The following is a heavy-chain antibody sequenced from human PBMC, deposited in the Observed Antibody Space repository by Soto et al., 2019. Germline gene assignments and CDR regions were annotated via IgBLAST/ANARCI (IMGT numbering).Heavy chain of an antibody. V-gene: IGHV1-69*01. D-gene: IGHD6-19*01. Sequence: QVQLVQSGAEVKKPGYSVKVSCKASGGTFSSYAISWVRQAPGQGLEWMGGIIPIFGTANYAQKFQGRVTITADESTSTAYMELSSLRSEDTAVYYCARFPRKYSRGWYYYYGMDVWGQGTTVTVSS. CDR1: GGTFSSYA. CDR2: IIPIFGTA. J-gene: IGHJ6*02. CDR3: ARFPRKYSRGWYYYYGMDV.